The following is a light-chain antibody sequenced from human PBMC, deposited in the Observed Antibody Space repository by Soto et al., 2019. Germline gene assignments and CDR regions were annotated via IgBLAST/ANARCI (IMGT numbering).Light chain of an antibody. J-gene: IGKJ4*02. Sequence: DIQMTQFPSTLSASVGDRVTISCRASQSISDWLACYQQKPGKAPKFLIYKASSLEIGLPSRFSGSGSGTEFTLTISSLQPDDFATDYCLQYNTYPLPVGGGTKVQIK. CDR1: QSISDW. CDR2: KAS. CDR3: LQYNTYPLP. V-gene: IGKV1-5*03.